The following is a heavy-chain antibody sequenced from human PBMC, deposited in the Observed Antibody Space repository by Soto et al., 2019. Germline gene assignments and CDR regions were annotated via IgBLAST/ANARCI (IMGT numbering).Heavy chain of an antibody. V-gene: IGHV4-59*01. CDR2: IYSSGTT. CDR1: GGSISSYF. Sequence: SETLSLTCTVSGGSISSYFWSWIRQSPGKGLEWITHIYSSGTTNYNPSLKSRVTISVDTSKNQFSLKLCSVTAADTAVYYCATDYGDYVGAFDIWGQGTMVTVSS. CDR3: ATDYGDYVGAFDI. D-gene: IGHD4-17*01. J-gene: IGHJ3*02.